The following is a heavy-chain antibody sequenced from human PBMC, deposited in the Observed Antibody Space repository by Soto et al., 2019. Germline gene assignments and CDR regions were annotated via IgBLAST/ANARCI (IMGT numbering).Heavy chain of an antibody. CDR1: GFTFSSYA. CDR3: ARVPHPHPYADYIDY. CDR2: ISGSGGST. J-gene: IGHJ4*02. V-gene: IGHV3-23*01. D-gene: IGHD3-16*01. Sequence: EVQLLESGGGLVQPGGSLRLSCAASGFTFSSYAMSWVRQAPGKGLEWVSAISGSGGSTYYADSVKGRFTISRDNSKNTLYLQMNSLRAEDTAMYYCARVPHPHPYADYIDYWGQGTLVTVSS.